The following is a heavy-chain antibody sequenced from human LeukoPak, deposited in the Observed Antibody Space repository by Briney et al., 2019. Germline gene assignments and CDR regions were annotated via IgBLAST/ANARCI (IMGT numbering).Heavy chain of an antibody. J-gene: IGHJ6*03. V-gene: IGHV1-69*13. CDR1: GGTFSTFG. Sequence: ASVKVSCKASGGTFSTFGISWVRQAPGQGLEWMGGIIPVFDTANYAQKFHDRVTITADGSTSTAYMELSSLRSEDTAVYYCASDVYDFWSGYSIENYYYYMDVWGKGPTVTVSS. CDR3: ASDVYDFWSGYSIENYYYYMDV. D-gene: IGHD3-3*01. CDR2: IIPVFDTA.